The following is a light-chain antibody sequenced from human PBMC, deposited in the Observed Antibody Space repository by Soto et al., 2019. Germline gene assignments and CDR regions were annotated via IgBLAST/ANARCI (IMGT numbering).Light chain of an antibody. J-gene: IGKJ1*01. V-gene: IGKV3-15*01. Sequence: EIVMTQSPATLSVSPGERATLSCRASQSLSSHLAWYQQKTGQVPRLLIYGASTRATGIPARFSGSGSGTEFTLTISSLQSEDFAVYYCQQYNDWPWTFGQGTKVEIK. CDR3: QQYNDWPWT. CDR2: GAS. CDR1: QSLSSH.